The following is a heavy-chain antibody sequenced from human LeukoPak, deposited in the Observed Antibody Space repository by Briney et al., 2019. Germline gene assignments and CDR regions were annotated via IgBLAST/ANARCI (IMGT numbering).Heavy chain of an antibody. D-gene: IGHD6-13*01. CDR3: ARPHRGIAAAGEFDY. J-gene: IGHJ4*02. CDR1: GYSFTSYW. V-gene: IGHV5-51*01. Sequence: GESLKISCKGSGYSFTSYWIGWVRQMPGKGLEWMGIIYPGDSDTRYSTSFQGQVTISADKSISTAYLQWSSLKASDTAMYYCARPHRGIAAAGEFDYWGQGTLVTVSS. CDR2: IYPGDSDT.